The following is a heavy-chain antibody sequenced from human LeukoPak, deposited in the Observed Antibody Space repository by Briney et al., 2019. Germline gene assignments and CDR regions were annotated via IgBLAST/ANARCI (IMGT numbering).Heavy chain of an antibody. CDR2: INPNSGGT. CDR1: GYTFTGYC. V-gene: IGHV1-2*06. D-gene: IGHD2-15*01. J-gene: IGHJ4*02. Sequence: ASVKVSCKASGYTFTGYCMHWVRQAPGQGLEWMGRINPNSGGTNYAQKFQGRVTMTRDTSISTAYMELSRLRSDDTAVYYCARDIVVVVAANTFDYWGQGTLVTVSS. CDR3: ARDIVVVVAANTFDY.